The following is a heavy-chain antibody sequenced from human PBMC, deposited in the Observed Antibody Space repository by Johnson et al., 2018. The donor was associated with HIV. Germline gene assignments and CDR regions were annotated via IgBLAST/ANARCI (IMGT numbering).Heavy chain of an antibody. CDR1: GFTFSSYA. CDR2: IWYDGNNK. D-gene: IGHD6-13*01. J-gene: IGHJ3*02. CDR3: ARDKGSWFDDAFDI. Sequence: QMQLVESGGGVVQPGRSLRLSCAASGFTFSSYAMSWVRQAPGKGLEWVAVIWYDGNNKYYADSVKGRFTISRDNSKNTLYMQMNSLRPEDTAVYYFARDKGSWFDDAFDIWGQGTMVTVSS. V-gene: IGHV3-30*04.